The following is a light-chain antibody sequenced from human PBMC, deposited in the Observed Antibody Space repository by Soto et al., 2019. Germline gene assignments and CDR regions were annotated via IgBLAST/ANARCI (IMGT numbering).Light chain of an antibody. J-gene: IGKJ1*01. CDR1: QSVRSN. Sequence: EIVMTQSPATLSVSPGERATLSCRASQSVRSNLAWYQQKPGQAPRFLIYGASSRATGIPDRFSGSGSGTEFTLTISSLQSEDFAVYYCQQYNNWPRTFGQGTKVDI. V-gene: IGKV3D-15*01. CDR3: QQYNNWPRT. CDR2: GAS.